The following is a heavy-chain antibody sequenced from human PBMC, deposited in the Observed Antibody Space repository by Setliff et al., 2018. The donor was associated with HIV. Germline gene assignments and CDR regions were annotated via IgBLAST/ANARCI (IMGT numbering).Heavy chain of an antibody. CDR3: ARHGEDY. J-gene: IGHJ4*02. CDR2: VKPDGSEK. V-gene: IGHV3-7*03. D-gene: IGHD3-10*01. CDR1: GFTFSSYW. Sequence: PGGSLRLSCAASGFTFSSYWISWVRQAPGKGLEWVASVKPDGSEKYYVDSVKGRFTISRDNTKNSLSLQMNSLRLDDTAVYYCARHGEDYWGQGTLVTVSS.